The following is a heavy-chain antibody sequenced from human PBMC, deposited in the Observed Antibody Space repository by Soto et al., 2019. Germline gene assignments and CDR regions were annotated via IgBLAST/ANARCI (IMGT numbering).Heavy chain of an antibody. J-gene: IGHJ4*02. D-gene: IGHD4-17*01. CDR3: AAGGVTTYGYFDY. CDR2: IYYGGST. Sequence: SETLSLTCTVSGGSISSSNYYWGWIRQPPGKGLEWIGSIYYGGSTYYNPSLKSRVTISVDTSKNQFSLKLSSVTAADTAVYYCAAGGVTTYGYFDYWGQGTLVTVSS. V-gene: IGHV4-39*07. CDR1: GGSISSSNYY.